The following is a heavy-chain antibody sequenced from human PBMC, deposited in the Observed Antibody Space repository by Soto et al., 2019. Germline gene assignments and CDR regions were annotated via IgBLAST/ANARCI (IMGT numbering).Heavy chain of an antibody. V-gene: IGHV4-59*01. CDR3: ALRSMAVVPEY. CDR2: LYYGRSA. J-gene: IGHJ4*02. CDR1: GDSISSYY. D-gene: IGHD3-22*01. Sequence: QVQLQESGPGLVKPSETLSLTCAVSGDSISSYYCMWIRQPPGKGLESIGYLYYGRSANYNPSLKSRVTLSVEKSTNQCSLTLSSMTAADTAVYYCALRSMAVVPEYWGQGTLVTVYS.